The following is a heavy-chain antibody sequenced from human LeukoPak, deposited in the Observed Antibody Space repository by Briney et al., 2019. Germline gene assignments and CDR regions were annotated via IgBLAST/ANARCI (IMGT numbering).Heavy chain of an antibody. CDR2: IYHSGST. Sequence: NPSGTLSLTCTVSGDSISSYYWSWIRQPPGKGLEWIGYIYHSGSTNYNPSLKSRVTISADTSKDQFSLKLASVTAADTAVYYCATGYSSTWYYFDYWGQGTLVTVSS. CDR1: GDSISSYY. V-gene: IGHV4-59*01. CDR3: ATGYSSTWYYFDY. D-gene: IGHD6-13*01. J-gene: IGHJ4*02.